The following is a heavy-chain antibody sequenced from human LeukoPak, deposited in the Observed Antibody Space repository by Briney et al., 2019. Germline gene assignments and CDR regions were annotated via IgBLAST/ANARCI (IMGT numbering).Heavy chain of an antibody. CDR2: ISYDGSNK. Sequence: GGSLRLSCAASGFTFSSYAMHWVRQAPGKGLEWVAVISYDGSNKYYADSEKGRFTISRDNSKNTLYLQMNSLRAEDTAVYYCARGYCSSTSCYPLYMDVWGKGTTVTVSS. V-gene: IGHV3-30*04. D-gene: IGHD2-2*01. CDR1: GFTFSSYA. J-gene: IGHJ6*03. CDR3: ARGYCSSTSCYPLYMDV.